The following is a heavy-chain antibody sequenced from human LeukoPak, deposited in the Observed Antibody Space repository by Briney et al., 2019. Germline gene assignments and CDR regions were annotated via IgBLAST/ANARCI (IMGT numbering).Heavy chain of an antibody. CDR2: INPSDGTS. J-gene: IGHJ4*02. D-gene: IGHD6-13*01. V-gene: IGHV1-46*01. CDR3: ARDLEGLYSSNWAIEY. Sequence: ASVKVSCKASGYTFTSDYINWVRQAPGQGLEYMGIINPSDGTSNDGQKFQGRVAITRGMSTSTVYMELSSLRSEDTAVYFCARDLEGLYSSNWAIEYWGQGTLVTVSS. CDR1: GYTFTSDY.